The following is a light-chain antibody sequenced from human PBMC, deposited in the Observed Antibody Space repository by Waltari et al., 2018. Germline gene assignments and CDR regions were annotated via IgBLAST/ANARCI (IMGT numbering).Light chain of an antibody. CDR3: MQNTHWPFT. CDR2: MVS. Sequence: DVVMTQSPLSLPVTLGQTASISCRSSQSLVHSDGNTYLNWFQQRPGQSPRRLIYMVSNRDSGVPDRISGSGSGTDFTLKISRVEAEDVGVYYCMQNTHWPFTFGPGTKVDIK. V-gene: IGKV2-30*02. J-gene: IGKJ3*01. CDR1: QSLVHSDGNTY.